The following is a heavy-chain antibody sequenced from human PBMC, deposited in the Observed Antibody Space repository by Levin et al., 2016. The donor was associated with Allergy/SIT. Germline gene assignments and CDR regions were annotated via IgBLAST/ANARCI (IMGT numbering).Heavy chain of an antibody. V-gene: IGHV3-53*01. CDR2: IYSGGST. CDR1: GFTVSSNY. D-gene: IGHD2-2*01. J-gene: IGHJ6*02. Sequence: GGSLRLSCAASGFTVSSNYMSWVRQAPGKGLEWVSVIYSGGSTYYADSVKGRFTISRDNSKNTLYLQMNSLRAEDTAVYYCAKDFSLLSLIVVVPAARSGMDVWGQGTTVTVSS. CDR3: AKDFSLLSLIVVVPAARSGMDV.